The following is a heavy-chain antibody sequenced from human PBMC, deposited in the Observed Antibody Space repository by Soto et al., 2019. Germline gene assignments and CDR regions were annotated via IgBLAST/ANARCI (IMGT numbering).Heavy chain of an antibody. CDR3: ARVDYDHVWGRRRSPRI. D-gene: IGHD3-16*02. CDR1: GGSIINGDYY. CDR2: IYHSGST. V-gene: IGHV4-30-4*02. Sequence: PSATLSLTCTVSGGSIINGDYYSSWIRQPPGKGLEWIGYIYHSGSTYYSPSLKSRLTIPVDTSKNQFSLELGSVTAADTAVYYCARVDYDHVWGRRRSPRIWGQGALVTVSS. J-gene: IGHJ4*02.